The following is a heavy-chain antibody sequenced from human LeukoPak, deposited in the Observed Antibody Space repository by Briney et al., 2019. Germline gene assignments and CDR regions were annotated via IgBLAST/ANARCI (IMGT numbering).Heavy chain of an antibody. CDR2: ISGDGDTT. D-gene: IGHD4-11*01. J-gene: IGHJ4*02. Sequence: GGSLRPPCGASGFTFSTHAMSWVRQAPGKGLDWVSAISGDGDTTYYADSVKGRFTISRDNSKNTVYLQMNSLRAEDTAVYYCANQYPGWGQGNLVTVSS. V-gene: IGHV3-23*01. CDR3: ANQYPG. CDR1: GFTFSTHA.